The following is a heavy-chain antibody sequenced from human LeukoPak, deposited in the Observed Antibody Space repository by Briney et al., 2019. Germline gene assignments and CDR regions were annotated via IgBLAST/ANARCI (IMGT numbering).Heavy chain of an antibody. CDR2: ISGSGVST. V-gene: IGHV3-23*01. CDR1: GFTFSSYA. J-gene: IGHJ5*02. Sequence: GGSLRLSCAASGFTFSSYAMSWVRQAPGKGLEWVSAISGSGVSTYYADSVKGRFTISRDNSKNTLYLQMNSLRAEDTAVYYCAREVVPAATTGWFDPWGQGTLATVSS. D-gene: IGHD2-2*01. CDR3: AREVVPAATTGWFDP.